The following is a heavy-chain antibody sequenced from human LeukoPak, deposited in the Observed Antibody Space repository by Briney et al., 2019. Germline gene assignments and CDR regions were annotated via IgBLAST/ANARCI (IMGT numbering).Heavy chain of an antibody. Sequence: GGSLRLSCSASGFTFSSYAMHWVRQAPGKGLEYVSAVSSNGGSTYYADYVKGRFTISRDNSKNTLYLQMNSLRAEDTAVYYCARGSSSSWYPPREYFQHWGQGTLVTVSS. V-gene: IGHV3-64*04. D-gene: IGHD6-13*01. CDR2: VSSNGGST. CDR1: GFTFSSYA. J-gene: IGHJ1*01. CDR3: ARGSSSSWYPPREYFQH.